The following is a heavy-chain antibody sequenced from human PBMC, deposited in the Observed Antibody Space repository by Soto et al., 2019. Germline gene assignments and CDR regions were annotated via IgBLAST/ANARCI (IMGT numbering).Heavy chain of an antibody. CDR2: IFANGHT. CDR1: GGSISEKY. J-gene: IGHJ4*02. V-gene: IGHV4-4*07. CDR3: ARDRRGTSWYLDY. Sequence: SETLSLTCIVSGGSISEKYWNWVRQPPGKGLEWIGLIFANGHTDYNPSLKSRVTMSVDASKNQFSLRLTSMTAADTAVYYCARDRRGTSWYLDYWGQGSQVTVSS. D-gene: IGHD6-13*01.